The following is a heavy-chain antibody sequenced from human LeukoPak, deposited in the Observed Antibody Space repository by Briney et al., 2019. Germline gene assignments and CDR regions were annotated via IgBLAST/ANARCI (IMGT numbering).Heavy chain of an antibody. Sequence: PGGSLRLSCAASGFTFSSYGMHWVRQAPGKGLEWVAVISYDGSNKYYADSVKGRFTISRDNSKNTLYLQMNSLRAGDTAVYYCAKIRGYGDYYDAFDIWGQGTMVTVSS. CDR2: ISYDGSNK. D-gene: IGHD4-17*01. J-gene: IGHJ3*02. V-gene: IGHV3-30*18. CDR1: GFTFSSYG. CDR3: AKIRGYGDYYDAFDI.